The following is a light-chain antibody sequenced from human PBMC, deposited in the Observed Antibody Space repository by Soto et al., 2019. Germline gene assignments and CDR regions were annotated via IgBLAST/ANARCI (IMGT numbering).Light chain of an antibody. CDR3: HQYNSYWT. V-gene: IGKV1-5*01. CDR2: DAS. CDR1: QSITSW. Sequence: DIQMTQSPSTLSASVGDRVTITCRASQSITSWLAWYQQKPGKAPNLLIYDASNMESGVPSRFSGSGSGTEFTLTISSLQPDDFATYYCHQYNSYWTFGQGTKV. J-gene: IGKJ1*01.